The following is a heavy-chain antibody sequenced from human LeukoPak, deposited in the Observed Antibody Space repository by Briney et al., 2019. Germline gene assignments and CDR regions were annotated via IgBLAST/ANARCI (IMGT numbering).Heavy chain of an antibody. CDR1: GFTSTDYY. Sequence: PGGSLRLSGAASGFTSTDYYMTWIRQAPGKGLEWVSYISRNGDTRYYADSVKGRFTISRDNAKNSLYLQMNSLRADDTAVYYCARGPTTVTSPHFDYWGQGTLVTVSS. V-gene: IGHV3-11*01. D-gene: IGHD4-17*01. J-gene: IGHJ4*02. CDR3: ARGPTTVTSPHFDY. CDR2: ISRNGDTR.